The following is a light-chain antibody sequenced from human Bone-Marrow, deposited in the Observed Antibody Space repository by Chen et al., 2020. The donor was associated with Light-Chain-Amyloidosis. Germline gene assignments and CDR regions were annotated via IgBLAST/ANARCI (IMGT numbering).Light chain of an antibody. J-gene: IGKJ4*01. V-gene: IGKV1-33*01. Sequence: DIQMTQSPSSLSLSIGDRVTITCQASQDISHYLNWYQQKPGKAPKLLIYDASNLETGVPSRFSGSGFGTDFTFTISSLLPEDIATYYCQQYNNLPLTLGGGTKVEIK. CDR2: DAS. CDR3: QQYNNLPLT. CDR1: QDISHY.